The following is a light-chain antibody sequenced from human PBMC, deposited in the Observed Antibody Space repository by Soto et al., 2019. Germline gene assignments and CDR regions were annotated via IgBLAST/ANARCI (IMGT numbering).Light chain of an antibody. J-gene: IGKJ1*01. CDR3: QQYGSSPRT. CDR2: GAS. Sequence: EIVLTQSPGPLSLSPGERATLSCRASQSVSSSYLAWYQQKPGQAPRLLIYGASSRATGIPDMFSGSGSGTDFTLTISELEPEDFAVYYCQQYGSSPRTCGQGTKVEIK. V-gene: IGKV3-20*01. CDR1: QSVSSSY.